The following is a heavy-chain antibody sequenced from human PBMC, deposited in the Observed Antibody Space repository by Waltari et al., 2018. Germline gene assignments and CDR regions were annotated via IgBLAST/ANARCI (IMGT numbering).Heavy chain of an antibody. CDR1: GYTFTGYY. V-gene: IGHV1-2*06. CDR2: INPNSGGT. J-gene: IGHJ4*02. CDR3: ARGLGYCSGGSCYWSDY. Sequence: QVQLVQSGAEVKKPGASVKVSCKASGYTFTGYYMPWVRQAPGQGLEWMGRINPNSGGTNYAQKFQGRVTMTRDTSISTAYMELSRLRSDDTAVYYCARGLGYCSGGSCYWSDYWGQGTLVTVSS. D-gene: IGHD2-15*01.